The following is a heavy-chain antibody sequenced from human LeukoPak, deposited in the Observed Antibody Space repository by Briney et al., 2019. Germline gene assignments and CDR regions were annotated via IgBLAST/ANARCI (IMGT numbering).Heavy chain of an antibody. Sequence: GGSLRLSCAASGFTFSSYGMHWVRQAPGKGLEWVAVISYDGSNKYYADSVKGRFTISRDNSKNTLYLQMNSLRAEDTAVYYCAKDRRCSSTSCRDAFDIWGQGTMVTVSS. CDR1: GFTFSSYG. J-gene: IGHJ3*02. V-gene: IGHV3-30*18. CDR2: ISYDGSNK. D-gene: IGHD2-2*01. CDR3: AKDRRCSSTSCRDAFDI.